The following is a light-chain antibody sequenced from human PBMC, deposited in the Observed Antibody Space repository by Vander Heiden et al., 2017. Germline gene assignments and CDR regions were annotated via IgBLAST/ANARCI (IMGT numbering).Light chain of an antibody. Sequence: EIVLTQSPGTLSLSPGERATLSCRASQSVSSSYLAWYQQKPGQAPRLLIYGASSRATGTPDRSSGSGYGTDFTLTISILEPEDFAMYYCQHDGSSSIFTFGHGTKVXIK. J-gene: IGKJ3*01. CDR2: GAS. V-gene: IGKV3-20*01. CDR1: QSVSSSY. CDR3: QHDGSSSIFT.